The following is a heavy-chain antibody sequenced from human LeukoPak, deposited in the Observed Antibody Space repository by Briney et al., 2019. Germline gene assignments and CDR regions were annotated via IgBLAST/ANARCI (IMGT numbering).Heavy chain of an antibody. D-gene: IGHD3-10*01. CDR3: AKDTRITMVRGMGY. CDR1: GFTFSSYA. J-gene: IGHJ4*02. Sequence: GGSLRLSCAASGFTFSSYAMSWVRQAPGKGLGWVSAISGSGGSTYYADSVKGRYTISRDSSKNTLYLQMNSLRAEDTAVYYCAKDTRITMVRGMGYWGQGTLVTVSS. CDR2: ISGSGGST. V-gene: IGHV3-23*01.